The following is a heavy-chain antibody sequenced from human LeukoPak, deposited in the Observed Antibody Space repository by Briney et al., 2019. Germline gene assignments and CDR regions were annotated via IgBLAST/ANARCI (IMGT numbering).Heavy chain of an antibody. V-gene: IGHV3-20*01. Sequence: GGSLRLSCAASGFTFDDYGMSWVRQAPGKGLEWVSGINWNGGSTGYADSVKGRFTICRDNAKNSLYLQMNSLRAEDTALYHCARDSSSSHYFDYWGQGTLVTVSS. CDR1: GFTFDDYG. D-gene: IGHD6-13*01. J-gene: IGHJ4*02. CDR2: INWNGGST. CDR3: ARDSSSSHYFDY.